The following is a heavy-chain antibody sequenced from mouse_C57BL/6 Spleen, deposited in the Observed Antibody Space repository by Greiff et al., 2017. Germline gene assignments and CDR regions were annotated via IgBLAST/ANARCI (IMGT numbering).Heavy chain of an antibody. V-gene: IGHV1-52*01. CDR2: IDPSDSET. D-gene: IGHD1-1*01. J-gene: IGHJ2*01. CDR3: ARSRVATDFDY. CDR1: GYTFTSYW. Sequence: QVQLKQPGAELVRPGSSVKLSCKASGYTFTSYWMHWVKQRPIQGLEWIGNIDPSDSETHYNQKFKDKATLTVDKSSSTAYMQLSSLTSEDSAVYYCARSRVATDFDYWGQGTTLTVSS.